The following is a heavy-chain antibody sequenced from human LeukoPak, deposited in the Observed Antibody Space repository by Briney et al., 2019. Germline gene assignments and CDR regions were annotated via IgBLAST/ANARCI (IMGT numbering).Heavy chain of an antibody. Sequence: ASVKVSCKASGYTFTGYYMHWVRRAPGQGLEWMGWINPNSGGTNYAQKFQGRVTMTRDTSISTAYMELSRLRSDDTAVYYCARAGGYDSGMDVWGQETTVTVSS. V-gene: IGHV1-2*02. D-gene: IGHD5-12*01. CDR1: GYTFTGYY. CDR2: INPNSGGT. J-gene: IGHJ6*02. CDR3: ARAGGYDSGMDV.